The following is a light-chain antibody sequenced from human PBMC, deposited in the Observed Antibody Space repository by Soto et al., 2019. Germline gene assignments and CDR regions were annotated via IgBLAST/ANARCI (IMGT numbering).Light chain of an antibody. Sequence: EIVMTQSPATLSLSPGERATLSCRASQSVSSYLAWYQQKPGQAPRLLIYDASNRATGIPDRFSGSGSGTDFTLTISRLEPGDFAVYYCQQYGYSSWTFGQGTKVDIK. J-gene: IGKJ1*01. V-gene: IGKV3-20*01. CDR2: DAS. CDR1: QSVSSY. CDR3: QQYGYSSWT.